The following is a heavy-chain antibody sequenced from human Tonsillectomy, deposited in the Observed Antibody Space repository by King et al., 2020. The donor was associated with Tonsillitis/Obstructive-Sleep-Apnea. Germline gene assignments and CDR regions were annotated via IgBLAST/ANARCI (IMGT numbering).Heavy chain of an antibody. CDR2: IRWNSGSI. CDR3: VKGIIVAAPTAILGDAFDI. V-gene: IGHV3-9*01. J-gene: IGHJ3*02. CDR1: GFSFDDYA. Sequence: VQLVESGGGLVQPGRSLRLSCAASGFSFDDYAMHWVRQAPGKGLDWVSGIRWNSGSIGFADSVKGRFTISRDNAKNSVYLQMNSLRPEDTALYYCVKGIIVAAPTAILGDAFDIWGQGTMVTVSS. D-gene: IGHD2-21*01.